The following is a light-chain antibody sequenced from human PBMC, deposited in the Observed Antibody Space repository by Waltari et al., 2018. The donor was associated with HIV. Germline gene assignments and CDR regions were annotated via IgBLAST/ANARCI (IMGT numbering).Light chain of an antibody. CDR1: QSVSSN. CDR3: QQYNNWLRT. Sequence: EIVMTQSPATPSVSPGARATLSCRASQSVSSNLAWYQQKPGQAPRLLIYGASIRATGIPARFSGSGSGTEFTLTISSLQSEDFAVYYCQQYNNWLRTFGQGTKVEIK. J-gene: IGKJ1*01. V-gene: IGKV3-15*01. CDR2: GAS.